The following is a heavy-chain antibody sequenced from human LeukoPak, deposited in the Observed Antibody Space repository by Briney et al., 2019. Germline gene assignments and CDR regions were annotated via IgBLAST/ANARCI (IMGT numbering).Heavy chain of an antibody. V-gene: IGHV3-23*01. J-gene: IGHJ4*02. CDR3: AKPLEWIIYYDSSGYSL. D-gene: IGHD3-22*01. CDR2: IIGSGGSS. CDR1: GFTFSSYA. Sequence: GGSLRLSCAASGFTFSSYAMSWVRQAPGQGLAWVSAIIGSGGSSYYADSVKGRFTVSRANSKNTLYLQMNSLRDEGTAVYYCAKPLEWIIYYDSSGYSLWGEGTVVTVSS.